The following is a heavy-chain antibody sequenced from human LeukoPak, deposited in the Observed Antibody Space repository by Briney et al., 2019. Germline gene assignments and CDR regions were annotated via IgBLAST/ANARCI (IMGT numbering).Heavy chain of an antibody. V-gene: IGHV3-30-3*01. D-gene: IGHD3-16*01. CDR1: GFTFSSYV. Sequence: GGSLRLSCAASGFTFSSYVMHWVRRAPGKGLEWVAVISYDGSNKYYADSVKGRFTISRDNSKNTLYLQMNSLRAEDTAVYYCARDAGGLYSIDYWGQGTLVTVSS. CDR3: ARDAGGLYSIDY. J-gene: IGHJ4*02. CDR2: ISYDGSNK.